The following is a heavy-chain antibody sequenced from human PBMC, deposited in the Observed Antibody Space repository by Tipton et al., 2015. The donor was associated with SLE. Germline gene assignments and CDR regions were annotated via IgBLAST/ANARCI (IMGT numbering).Heavy chain of an antibody. CDR3: ARDPQVMDSFDV. D-gene: IGHD2-21*01. J-gene: IGHJ3*01. Sequence: TLSLTCTVSGVSISVGSDYWTWIRQSAGKGLEWIGRIYTTGGTNYNPSLRGRVTISADTSNNQFSLHLASVTAADTAVYYCARDPQVMDSFDVWGQGTMVTVSS. CDR1: GVSISVGSDY. V-gene: IGHV4-61*02. CDR2: IYTTGGT.